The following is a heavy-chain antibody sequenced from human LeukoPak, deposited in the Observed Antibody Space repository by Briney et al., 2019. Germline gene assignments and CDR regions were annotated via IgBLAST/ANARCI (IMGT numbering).Heavy chain of an antibody. CDR2: IYHSGST. CDR3: ARDSGMDGGNLDY. CDR1: GGSISSSNW. J-gene: IGHJ4*02. D-gene: IGHD4-23*01. Sequence: SSGTLSLTCAVSGGSISSSNWWSWVRQPPGKGLEWIGEIYHSGSTNYNPSLKSRVTISVDKSKNQFSLKLSSVTAADTAVYYCARDSGMDGGNLDYWGQGTLVTVSS. V-gene: IGHV4-4*02.